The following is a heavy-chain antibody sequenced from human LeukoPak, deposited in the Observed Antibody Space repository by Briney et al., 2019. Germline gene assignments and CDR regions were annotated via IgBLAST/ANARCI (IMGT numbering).Heavy chain of an antibody. Sequence: SETLSLTCTVSGGSITSSTYYWGWIRQPPGKGLEWIGSIYYSGSTFYNPSLKSRVTISVDTSKNHFSLKLNSATAADTAVYYCAKRKSGSGSYFDHWGQGTLVTVSS. D-gene: IGHD3-10*01. J-gene: IGHJ4*02. CDR3: AKRKSGSGSYFDH. CDR2: IYYSGST. CDR1: GGSITSSTYY. V-gene: IGHV4-39*02.